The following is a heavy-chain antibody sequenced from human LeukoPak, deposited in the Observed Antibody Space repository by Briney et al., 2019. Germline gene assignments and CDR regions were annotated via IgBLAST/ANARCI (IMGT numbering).Heavy chain of an antibody. D-gene: IGHD3-3*01. Sequence: GASVKVSCKASGYTFTGYYMHWVRQAPGQGLEWMGWINPNSGRTNYAQKFQGRVTMTRDTSISTAYMELSRLRSDDTAVYYCARRITIFGVVILDAFDIWGQGTMVTVSS. CDR2: INPNSGRT. CDR3: ARRITIFGVVILDAFDI. V-gene: IGHV1-2*02. J-gene: IGHJ3*02. CDR1: GYTFTGYY.